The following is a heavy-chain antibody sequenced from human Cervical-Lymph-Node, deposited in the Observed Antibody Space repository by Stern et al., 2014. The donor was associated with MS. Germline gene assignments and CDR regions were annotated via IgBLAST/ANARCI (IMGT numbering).Heavy chain of an antibody. D-gene: IGHD4-23*01. CDR3: ARGYGGNPIDY. Sequence: QLQLQESGPGLVKPSETLSLTCTVSGGSISSYYWRWIRQPPGKGLEWIGYIYYSGSTNYNPSRKSRVTISVDTSKNQFSLKLSSVTAADTAVYYCARGYGGNPIDYWGQGTLVTVSS. CDR1: GGSISSYY. CDR2: IYYSGST. V-gene: IGHV4-59*01. J-gene: IGHJ4*02.